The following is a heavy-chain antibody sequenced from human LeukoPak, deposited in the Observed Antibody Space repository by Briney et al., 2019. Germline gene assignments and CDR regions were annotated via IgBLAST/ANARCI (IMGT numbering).Heavy chain of an antibody. CDR1: GSTFSSYA. CDR2: ISGSGGST. J-gene: IGHJ4*02. V-gene: IGHV3-23*01. Sequence: GGSLRLSCAASGSTFSSYAMSWVRQAPGKGLEWVSAISGSGGSTYYADSVKGRFTISRDNSKNTLYLQMNSLRAEDTAVYYCAKDNLATDSNYMWGQGTLVTVSS. D-gene: IGHD4-11*01. CDR3: AKDNLATDSNYM.